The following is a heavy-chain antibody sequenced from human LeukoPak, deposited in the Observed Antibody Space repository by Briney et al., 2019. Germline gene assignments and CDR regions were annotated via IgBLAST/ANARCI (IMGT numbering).Heavy chain of an antibody. J-gene: IGHJ5*02. D-gene: IGHD6-25*01. CDR1: GGTFSSYA. Sequence: SVKVSCKASGGTFSSYAISWVRQAPGQGLEWMGGIIPIFGTANYAQKFQGRVTITADESTSTAYMELSSLRSEDTAVYYCARDGSSVASRASNWFDPWGQGTLVTVSS. CDR3: ARDGSSVASRASNWFDP. V-gene: IGHV1-69*01. CDR2: IIPIFGTA.